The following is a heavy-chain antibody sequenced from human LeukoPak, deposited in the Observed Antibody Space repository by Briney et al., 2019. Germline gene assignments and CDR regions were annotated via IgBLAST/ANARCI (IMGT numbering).Heavy chain of an antibody. CDR1: GGTFSSYA. CDR2: MNPNSGNT. J-gene: IGHJ6*02. Sequence: GASVKVSCKASGGTFSSYAISWVRQAPGQGLEWMGWMNPNSGNTGYAQKFQGRVTMTRNTSISTAYMELSSLRSEDTAVYYCARGVYSSGWYGYYYYYGMDVWGQGTTVTVSS. CDR3: ARGVYSSGWYGYYYYYGMDV. D-gene: IGHD6-19*01. V-gene: IGHV1-8*02.